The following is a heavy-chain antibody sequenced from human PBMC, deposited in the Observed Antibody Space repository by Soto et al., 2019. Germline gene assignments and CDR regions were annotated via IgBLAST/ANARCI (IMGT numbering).Heavy chain of an antibody. CDR2: LYNTGST. D-gene: IGHD2-21*02. V-gene: IGHV4-59*01. CDR1: GASIGRYY. Sequence: SETLSLTCTVSGASIGRYYWSWIRQSPGKGLEWIGYLYNTGSTIYNPSLKSRVTISVDTSKNQFSLKMNSVTAADTAVSYCARDLRGYCGVHCYPLDVWGQGTTVT. J-gene: IGHJ6*02. CDR3: ARDLRGYCGVHCYPLDV.